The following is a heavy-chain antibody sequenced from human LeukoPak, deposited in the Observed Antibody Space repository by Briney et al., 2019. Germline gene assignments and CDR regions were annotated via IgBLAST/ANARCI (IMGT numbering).Heavy chain of an antibody. V-gene: IGHV3-11*04. D-gene: IGHD3-22*01. Sequence: GGSLRLSCAASGFTFSDYWMSWVRQAPGKGLEWVSYISNSGNSIYYADSVKGRFTIFRDNAKNSLYLQMNSLRAEDTAVYYCARADSSGYYYIFDYWGQGTLVTVSS. J-gene: IGHJ4*02. CDR2: ISNSGNSI. CDR1: GFTFSDYW. CDR3: ARADSSGYYYIFDY.